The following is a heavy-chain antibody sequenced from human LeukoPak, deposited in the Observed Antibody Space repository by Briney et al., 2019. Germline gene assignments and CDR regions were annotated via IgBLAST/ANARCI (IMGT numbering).Heavy chain of an antibody. J-gene: IGHJ3*02. Sequence: PSETLSLTCTVSGGSISSSSYYWGWIRQPPGKGLEWIGSIYYSGSTYYNPSLKSRVTISVDTSKNQFSLKLSSVTAADTAVYYCARQDDSSGYYYVSVFDIWGQGTMVTVSS. V-gene: IGHV4-39*01. D-gene: IGHD3-22*01. CDR1: GGSISSSSYY. CDR3: ARQDDSSGYYYVSVFDI. CDR2: IYYSGST.